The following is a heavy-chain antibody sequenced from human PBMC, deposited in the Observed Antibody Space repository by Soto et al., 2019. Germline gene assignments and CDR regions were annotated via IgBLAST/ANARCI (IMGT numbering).Heavy chain of an antibody. D-gene: IGHD3-22*01. CDR1: GGTFSSYA. Sequence: SVKVSCKASGGTFSSYAISWVRQAPGQGLEWMGGIIPIFGTANYAQKFQGRVTITADKSTSTAYMELSSLRSEDTAVYYCARDSYYYDSSGYFNWFDPWGQGTLVTVSS. CDR2: IIPIFGTA. J-gene: IGHJ5*02. V-gene: IGHV1-69*06. CDR3: ARDSYYYDSSGYFNWFDP.